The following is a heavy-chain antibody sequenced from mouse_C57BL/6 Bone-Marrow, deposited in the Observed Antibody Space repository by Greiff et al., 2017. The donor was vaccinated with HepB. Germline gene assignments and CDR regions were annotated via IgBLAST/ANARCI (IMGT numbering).Heavy chain of an antibody. Sequence: VQLQQSGAELVRPGASVKLSCTASGFNIKDDYMHWVKQRPEQGLEWIGWIDPENGDTEYASKFQGKATITADTSSNTAYLQLSSLTSEDTAVYYCTTHRIITTVVATDYWGQGTTLTVSS. J-gene: IGHJ2*01. V-gene: IGHV14-4*01. CDR1: GFNIKDDY. CDR2: IDPENGDT. D-gene: IGHD1-1*01. CDR3: TTHRIITTVVATDY.